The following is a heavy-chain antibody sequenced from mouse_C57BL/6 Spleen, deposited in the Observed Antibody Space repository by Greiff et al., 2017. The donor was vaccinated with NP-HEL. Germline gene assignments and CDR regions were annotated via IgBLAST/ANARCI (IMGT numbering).Heavy chain of an antibody. J-gene: IGHJ3*01. D-gene: IGHD1-1*01. CDR2: ISYSGST. Sequence: EVKLLESGPGMVKPSQSLSLTCTVTGYSITSGYDWHWIRHFPGNKLEWMGYISYSGSTNYNPSLKSRISITHDTSKNHFFLKLNSVTTEDTATYYCARSSYYYGSSYPAWFAYWGQGTLVTVSA. CDR3: ARSSYYYGSSYPAWFAY. CDR1: GYSITSGYD. V-gene: IGHV3-1*01.